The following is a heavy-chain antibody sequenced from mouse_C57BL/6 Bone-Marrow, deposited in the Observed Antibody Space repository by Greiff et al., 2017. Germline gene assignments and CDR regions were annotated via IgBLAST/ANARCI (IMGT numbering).Heavy chain of an antibody. CDR2: ILPGSGSI. D-gene: IGHD1-1*01. CDR3: AVRYNYFDY. V-gene: IGHV1-9*01. J-gene: IGHJ2*01. CDR1: GYTFTGYW. Sequence: QVLLQQSGAELMQPGASVRLSCKATGYTFTGYWIEWVKQRPGHALEWIGEILPGSGSINYNEKVKGKVTFTEDTSSNTAYMQLSSLTTEDSDIYYCAVRYNYFDYWGQGTTLTVSS.